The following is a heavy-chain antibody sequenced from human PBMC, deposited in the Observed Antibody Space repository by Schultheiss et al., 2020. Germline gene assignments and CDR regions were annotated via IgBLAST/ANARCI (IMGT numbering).Heavy chain of an antibody. CDR1: GFTFSDYY. CDR3: ARVDYYDSSCYCPHY. CDR2: ISSSGSTI. D-gene: IGHD3-22*01. J-gene: IGHJ4*02. Sequence: GGSLRLSCAASGFTFSDYYISWIRQAPGKGLEWVSYISSSGSTIYYADSVKGRFTISRDNAKNSLYLQMNSLRAEDTAVYYCARVDYYDSSCYCPHYWGQGTLVTVSS. V-gene: IGHV3-11*01.